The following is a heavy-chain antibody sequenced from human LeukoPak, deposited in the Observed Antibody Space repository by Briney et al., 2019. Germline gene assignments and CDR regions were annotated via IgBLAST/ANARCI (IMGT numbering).Heavy chain of an antibody. Sequence: GASVTVSCKASGYTFTGYYIHWVRQAPGQGLEWMGWISAYNGNTNYAQKLQGRVTMTTDTSTSTAYMELRSLRSDDTAVYYCARDGYSSSWFYYYYYGMEVWGQGTTVTVSS. CDR3: ARDGYSSSWFYYYYYGMEV. J-gene: IGHJ6*02. CDR2: ISAYNGNT. CDR1: GYTFTGYY. V-gene: IGHV1-18*04. D-gene: IGHD6-13*01.